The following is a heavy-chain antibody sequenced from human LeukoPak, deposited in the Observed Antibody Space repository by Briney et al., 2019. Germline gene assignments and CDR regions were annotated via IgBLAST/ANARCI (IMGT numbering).Heavy chain of an antibody. J-gene: IGHJ4*02. CDR2: IKPDGSEK. Sequence: GGSLRLSCAASGFTFSSSWMSWVRQAPGKGLEWVANIKPDGSEKYYVDSVKGRLTISRDNAKNSVYLQMKSLRAEDTAVYYCARDKFGGTDYWGQGTLVTVSS. D-gene: IGHD3-16*01. CDR1: GFTFSSSW. CDR3: ARDKFGGTDY. V-gene: IGHV3-7*01.